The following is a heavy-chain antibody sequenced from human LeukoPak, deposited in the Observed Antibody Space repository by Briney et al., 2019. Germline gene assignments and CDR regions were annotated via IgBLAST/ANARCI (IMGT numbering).Heavy chain of an antibody. CDR1: GYTFTGYY. CDR3: ARDSLDYDSSGYYPN. V-gene: IGHV1-2*02. Sequence: ASVKVSCKASGYTFTGYYMHWVRQAPAQGLEWMGWINPNSGGTNYAQKFQGRVTMTRDTSISTAYMELSRLRSDDTAVYYCARDSLDYDSSGYYPNWGQGTLVTVSS. J-gene: IGHJ4*02. CDR2: INPNSGGT. D-gene: IGHD3-22*01.